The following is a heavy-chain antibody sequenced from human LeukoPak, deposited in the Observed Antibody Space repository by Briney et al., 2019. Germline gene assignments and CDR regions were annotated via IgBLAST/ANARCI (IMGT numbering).Heavy chain of an antibody. CDR2: IYYSGST. CDR3: ARLPYPYDSSGSPPLDY. V-gene: IGHV4-39*01. J-gene: IGHJ4*02. Sequence: PSETLSLTCTVSGGSISSYYWGWIRQPPGKGLEWIGSIYYSGSTYYNPSLKSRVTISVDTSKNQFSLKLSSVTAADTAVYYCARLPYPYDSSGSPPLDYWGQGTLVTVSS. D-gene: IGHD3-22*01. CDR1: GGSISSYY.